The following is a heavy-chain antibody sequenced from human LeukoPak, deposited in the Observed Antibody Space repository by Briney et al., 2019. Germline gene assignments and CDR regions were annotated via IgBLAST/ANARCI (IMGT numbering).Heavy chain of an antibody. J-gene: IGHJ4*02. Sequence: GGSLRLSCAASGSTFSNNWMHWVRQAPGKGLVWVSRINSDGRTTTYADSVKGRFTISRDNAKNTLYLQMNSLRAEDTAVYYCAMIKEGWGQGTLVTVSS. V-gene: IGHV3-74*01. CDR1: GSTFSNNW. CDR2: INSDGRTT. CDR3: AMIKEG. D-gene: IGHD3-22*01.